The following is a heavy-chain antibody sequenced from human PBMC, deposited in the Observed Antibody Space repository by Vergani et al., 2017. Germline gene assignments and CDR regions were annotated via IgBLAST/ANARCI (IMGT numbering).Heavy chain of an antibody. CDR1: GGSISSYY. D-gene: IGHD6-19*01. CDR2: IYYSGST. CDR3: ARRGSGWGLLFDP. V-gene: IGHV4-59*01. Sequence: QVQLQESGPGLVKPSETLSLTCTVSGGSISSYYWSWIRQPPGKGLEWIGYIYYSGSTNYNPSLKSRVTISVDTSKNQFSLKLSSVTAADTAVYYRARRGSGWGLLFDPWGQGTLVTVSS. J-gene: IGHJ5*02.